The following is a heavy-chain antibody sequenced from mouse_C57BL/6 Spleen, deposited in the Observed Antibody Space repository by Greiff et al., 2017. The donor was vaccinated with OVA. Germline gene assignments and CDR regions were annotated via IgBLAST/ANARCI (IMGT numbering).Heavy chain of an antibody. J-gene: IGHJ4*01. V-gene: IGHV2-6-1*01. D-gene: IGHD2-4*01. Sequence: QVQLKQSGPGLVAPSQSLSITCTVSGFSLTSSGVHWVRQPPGKGLEWLVVIWSDGSTTYNSALKSRLSISKDNSKSQVFLKMNSLQTDDTAMYYCARQFMITDYYAMDYWGQGTSVTVSS. CDR1: GFSLTSSG. CDR3: ARQFMITDYYAMDY. CDR2: IWSDGST.